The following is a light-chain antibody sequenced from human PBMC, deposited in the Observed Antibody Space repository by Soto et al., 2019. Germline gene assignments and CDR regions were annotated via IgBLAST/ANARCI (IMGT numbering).Light chain of an antibody. V-gene: IGKV1-39*01. Sequence: DIQMTQSPSSLPASVGDRVTLTCRASQSIGPYLNWYQQKPGKAPKLLIYAASSLQSRVPSRLSGSGSGTDFTRTISSLQPEDVATYYCQQSYTIPYTFGQGTKLEIK. J-gene: IGKJ2*01. CDR2: AAS. CDR1: QSIGPY. CDR3: QQSYTIPYT.